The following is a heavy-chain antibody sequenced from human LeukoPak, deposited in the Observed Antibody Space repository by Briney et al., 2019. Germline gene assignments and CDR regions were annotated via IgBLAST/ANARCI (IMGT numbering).Heavy chain of an antibody. V-gene: IGHV4-4*07. CDR1: GGSISSYY. CDR2: IYISGST. D-gene: IGHD3-10*01. CDR3: ARRVVRGVNDY. Sequence: PSETLSLTCTVSGGSISSYYWSWIRQPAGKGLEWIGRIYISGSTNYNPSPKSRVTMSVDKSKNQFSLKLSSVTAADTAVYYCARRVVRGVNDYWGQGTLVTVSS. J-gene: IGHJ4*02.